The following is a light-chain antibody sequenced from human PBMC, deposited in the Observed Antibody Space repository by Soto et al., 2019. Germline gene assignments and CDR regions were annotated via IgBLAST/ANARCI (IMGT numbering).Light chain of an antibody. V-gene: IGLV2-23*02. CDR1: SSDVGSYNL. J-gene: IGLJ1*01. CDR3: CSYAGSSTLV. CDR2: DVS. Sequence: QSVLTQPASVSGSPGQSITISCTGTSSDVGSYNLVSWYQQHPGKAPKLMIYDVSKRPSGVSNRFSGSKSGNTASLTISGLQAEDEADYYCCSYAGSSTLVFGAGTK.